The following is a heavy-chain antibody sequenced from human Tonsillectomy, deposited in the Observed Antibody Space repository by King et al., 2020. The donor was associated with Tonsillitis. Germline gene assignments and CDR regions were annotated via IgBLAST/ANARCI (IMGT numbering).Heavy chain of an antibody. J-gene: IGHJ5*02. Sequence: QLQESGPGLVKPSETLSLTCTVSGGSISSSSYYWGWIRQPPGKGLEWIGSIYYSGSTYYNPSLKSRVTISVDTSKNQFSLKLSSVTAADTAVYYCASRTTQWLVQGGWFDPWGQGTLVTVSS. V-gene: IGHV4-39*01. D-gene: IGHD6-19*01. CDR1: GGSISSSSYY. CDR2: IYYSGST. CDR3: ASRTTQWLVQGGWFDP.